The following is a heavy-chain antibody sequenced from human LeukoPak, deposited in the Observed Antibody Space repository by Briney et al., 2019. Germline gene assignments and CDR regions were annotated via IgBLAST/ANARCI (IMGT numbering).Heavy chain of an antibody. CDR3: ARDEYSSSSLDYYYYGMDV. D-gene: IGHD6-6*01. CDR2: ISYDGSNK. V-gene: IGHV3-30*04. CDR1: GFTFSIYA. J-gene: IGHJ6*02. Sequence: GGSPRLSCAASGFTFSIYAMHWVRQAPGKGLEWVAVISYDGSNKYYADSVKGRFTISRDNSKNTLYLQMNSLRAEDTAVYYCARDEYSSSSLDYYYYGMDVWGQGTTVTVSS.